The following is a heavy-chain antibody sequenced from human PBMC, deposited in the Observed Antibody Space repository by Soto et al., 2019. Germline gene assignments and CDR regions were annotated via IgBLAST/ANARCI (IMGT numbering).Heavy chain of an antibody. Sequence: VGSLRLSCAASGFTFSSYSMNWVRQAPGKGLEWVSSISSSSSYIYYADSVKGRFTISRDNAKNSLYLQMNSLRAEDTAVYYCARDLSGSNKFDAFDIWGQGTMVTVSS. V-gene: IGHV3-21*01. CDR3: ARDLSGSNKFDAFDI. CDR1: GFTFSSYS. D-gene: IGHD6-25*01. J-gene: IGHJ3*02. CDR2: ISSSSSYI.